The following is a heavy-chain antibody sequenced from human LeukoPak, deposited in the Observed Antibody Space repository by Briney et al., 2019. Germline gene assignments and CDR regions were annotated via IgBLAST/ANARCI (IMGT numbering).Heavy chain of an antibody. J-gene: IGHJ6*02. Sequence: GGSLSLSCVASGFTFSSYSMKWVRQAPGKGLEWVSSISSSSSYIDYADSVKGRFTISRDNAKNSLYLQMRSLRAEDTAVYYCARDLVIAAAGRLYYYYGMDVWGQGTTVTVSS. D-gene: IGHD6-13*01. V-gene: IGHV3-21*01. CDR1: GFTFSSYS. CDR2: ISSSSSYI. CDR3: ARDLVIAAAGRLYYYYGMDV.